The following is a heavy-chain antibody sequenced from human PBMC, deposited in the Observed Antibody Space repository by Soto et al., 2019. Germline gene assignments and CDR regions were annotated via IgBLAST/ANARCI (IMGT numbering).Heavy chain of an antibody. CDR3: ARHIDYSSGYPIGY. D-gene: IGHD3-22*01. V-gene: IGHV4-59*01. Sequence: SETLSLTCTVSGGSISSYYWSWIRQPPGKGLEWIGYIYYSGSTNYNPSLKSRVTISVDTSKNQFSLKLSSVTAADTAVYYCARHIDYSSGYPIGYWGQGTLVTVSS. J-gene: IGHJ4*02. CDR2: IYYSGST. CDR1: GGSISSYY.